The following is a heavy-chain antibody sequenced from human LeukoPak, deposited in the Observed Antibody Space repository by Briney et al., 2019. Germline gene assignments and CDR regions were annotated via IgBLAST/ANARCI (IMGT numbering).Heavy chain of an antibody. J-gene: IGHJ4*02. D-gene: IGHD3-10*01. CDR3: AKDPILYYYGSGSYGDY. CDR1: GFTFSSYA. V-gene: IGHV3-23*01. Sequence: GGSLRLSCAASGFTFSSYAMSWVRQAPGKGLEWVSAISGSGGSTYYADSVKGRFTISRDNSKNTLYLQMNSLRAEDTAVYYCAKDPILYYYGSGSYGDYWGQGTLVTVSS. CDR2: ISGSGGST.